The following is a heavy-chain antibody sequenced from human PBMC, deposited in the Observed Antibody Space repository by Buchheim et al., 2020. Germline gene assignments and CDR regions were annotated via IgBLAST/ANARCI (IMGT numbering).Heavy chain of an antibody. CDR2: IYYSGST. Sequence: QVQLQESGPGLVKPSQTLSLTCTVSGGSISSGDYYWSWIRQPPGKGLEWIGYIYYSGSTYYNPSLKSRVTISVDTSQNQFYLKLSSVTAADTAVYYCAIVLRLVVVPAASPGYFYYWGQGTL. CDR1: GGSISSGDYY. D-gene: IGHD2-2*01. J-gene: IGHJ4*02. V-gene: IGHV4-30-4*01. CDR3: AIVLRLVVVPAASPGYFYY.